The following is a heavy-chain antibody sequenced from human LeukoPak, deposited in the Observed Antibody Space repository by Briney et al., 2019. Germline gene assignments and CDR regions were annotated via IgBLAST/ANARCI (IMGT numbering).Heavy chain of an antibody. D-gene: IGHD6-13*01. CDR2: ISGYNGNT. CDR1: GYTFTRYG. J-gene: IGHJ4*02. CDR3: ARDLIAAAGPYYFDY. V-gene: IGHV1-18*01. Sequence: ASVKVSCKASGYTFTRYGITWVRQAPGQGLEWMGWISGYNGNTNYAQKFQGRVTITADKSTSTAYMELSSLRSEDTAVYYCARDLIAAAGPYYFDYWGQGTLVTVSS.